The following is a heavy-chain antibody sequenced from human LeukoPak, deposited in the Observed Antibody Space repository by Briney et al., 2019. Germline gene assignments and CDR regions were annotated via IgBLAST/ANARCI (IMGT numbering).Heavy chain of an antibody. Sequence: SETLSLTCTVSGGSISSSSYYWGWIRQPPGKGLEWIGSIYYSGSTYYNPSLKSRVTISVDTSKNQFSLKLSSVTAADTAVYYCARASAYSSSSGVNYWGQGALVTVSS. J-gene: IGHJ4*02. CDR1: GGSISSSSYY. D-gene: IGHD6-6*01. V-gene: IGHV4-39*01. CDR3: ARASAYSSSSGVNY. CDR2: IYYSGST.